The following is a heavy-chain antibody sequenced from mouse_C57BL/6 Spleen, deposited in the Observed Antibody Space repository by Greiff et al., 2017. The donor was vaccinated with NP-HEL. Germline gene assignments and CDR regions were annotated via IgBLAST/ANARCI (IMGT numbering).Heavy chain of an antibody. CDR3: ARVGNWVWFAY. CDR1: GYTFTDYN. V-gene: IGHV1-18*01. D-gene: IGHD4-1*01. CDR2: INPNNGGT. J-gene: IGHJ3*01. Sequence: VHVKQSGPELVKPGASVKIPCKASGYTFTDYNMDWVKQSHGKSLEWIGDINPNNGGTIYNQKFKGKATLTVDKSSSTAYMELRSLTSEDTAVYYCARVGNWVWFAYWGQGTLVTVSA.